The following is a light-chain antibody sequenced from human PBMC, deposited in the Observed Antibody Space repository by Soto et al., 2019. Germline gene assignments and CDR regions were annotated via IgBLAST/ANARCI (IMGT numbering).Light chain of an antibody. CDR3: QQYGSSQLT. J-gene: IGKJ4*01. V-gene: IGKV3-20*01. Sequence: EIVLTQSPGTLSLSPGERATLSCRASQSVSSSYLAWYQQKPGQAPRLLIYGASSRATGIPDRSSGSGSGTAFTLTISRLEPEDFAVYYWQQYGSSQLTFGGGTKVEIK. CDR2: GAS. CDR1: QSVSSSY.